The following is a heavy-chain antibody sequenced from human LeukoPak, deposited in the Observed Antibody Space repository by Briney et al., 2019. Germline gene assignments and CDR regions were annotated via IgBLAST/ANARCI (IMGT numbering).Heavy chain of an antibody. Sequence: GGSLRLSCAASGFTFRSYNMNWVRQAPGKGLEWVSFISKTTTNIYYGDSVRGRFTISRDNAKNSIHLQMSSLRAEDSAVYYCVRGDGDLFDYWGQGTLVSVSP. CDR3: VRGDGDLFDY. J-gene: IGHJ4*02. V-gene: IGHV3-21*06. CDR1: GFTFRSYN. CDR2: ISKTTTNI. D-gene: IGHD4-17*01.